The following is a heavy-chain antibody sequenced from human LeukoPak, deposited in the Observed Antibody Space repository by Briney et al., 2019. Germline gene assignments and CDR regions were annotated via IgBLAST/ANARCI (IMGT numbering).Heavy chain of an antibody. J-gene: IGHJ4*02. D-gene: IGHD6-6*01. CDR2: ISSSSSTI. CDR1: GFTFSSYS. CDR3: ARYKPTFISIAARPGFDY. Sequence: PGGSLRLSCAASGFTFSSYSMNWVRQAPGKGLEWVSYISSSSSTIYYADSVKGRFTISRDNAKNSLYLQMNSLRAEDTAVYYCARYKPTFISIAARPGFDYWGQGTLVTVSS. V-gene: IGHV3-48*01.